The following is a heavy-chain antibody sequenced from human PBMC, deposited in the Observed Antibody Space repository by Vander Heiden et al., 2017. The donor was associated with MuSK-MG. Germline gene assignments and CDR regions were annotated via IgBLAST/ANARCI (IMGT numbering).Heavy chain of an antibody. J-gene: IGHJ6*03. CDR1: GGSFSGYY. CDR3: ARGPRVVTPLYYYYYYMDV. V-gene: IGHV4-34*01. CDR2: INHSGST. Sequence: QVQLQQWGAGLSKPSETLSLSCAVYGGSFSGYYWSWIRQPPGKGLEWIGEINHSGSTNYNPTLKSRVTISVDTSKNQFSLKLSSVTAADTAVYYCARGPRVVTPLYYYYYYMDVWGKGTTVTVSS. D-gene: IGHD3-3*01.